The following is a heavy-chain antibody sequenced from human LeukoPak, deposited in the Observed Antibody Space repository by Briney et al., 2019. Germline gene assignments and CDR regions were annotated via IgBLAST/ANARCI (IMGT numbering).Heavy chain of an antibody. D-gene: IGHD3-16*02. Sequence: ASVKVSCKASGYTFTSYYMHWGRQAPGQGLEWMGWIHPSTGNPTYAPGFTGRFVFSFDTSVSTTYLQISSLKAEDTAVYFCARAFQSLGGLSLPDYWGQGTLLTVSS. CDR1: GYTFTSYY. CDR2: IHPSTGNP. V-gene: IGHV7-4-1*02. J-gene: IGHJ4*02. CDR3: ARAFQSLGGLSLPDY.